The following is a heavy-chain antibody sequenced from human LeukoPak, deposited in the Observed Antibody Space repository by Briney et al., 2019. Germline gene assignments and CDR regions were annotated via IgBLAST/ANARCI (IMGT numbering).Heavy chain of an antibody. CDR1: GFTFSGFS. J-gene: IGHJ4*02. CDR3: AKTMGAIDHDY. V-gene: IGHV3-23*01. Sequence: GGSLRLSCAASGFTFSGFSMTWVRQAPGKGLEWVSTVTNSGGRTYYADYVKGRFTNSRDNSKNTLYLQMNSLRADDTAVYFCAKTMGAIDHDYWGQGTLVTVSS. D-gene: IGHD1-26*01. CDR2: VTNSGGRT.